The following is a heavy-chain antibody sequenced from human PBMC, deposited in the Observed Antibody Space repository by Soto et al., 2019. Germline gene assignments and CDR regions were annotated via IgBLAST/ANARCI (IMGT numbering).Heavy chain of an antibody. CDR2: IHYSGSV. CDR3: VREDDGGDRDYYGLDV. CDR1: GCSISSDHYH. Sequence: QVQLQESGPGLVRPSQTLSLTCTVSGCSISSDHYHWTWIRQTPGKVLEWIGYIHYSGSVYYNPSLQSRVTMSVDTSKNLFSLKLSSVTAADTAVYFCVREDDGGDRDYYGLDVWGQGPTVTVSS. J-gene: IGHJ6*02. D-gene: IGHD4-17*01. V-gene: IGHV4-30-4*01.